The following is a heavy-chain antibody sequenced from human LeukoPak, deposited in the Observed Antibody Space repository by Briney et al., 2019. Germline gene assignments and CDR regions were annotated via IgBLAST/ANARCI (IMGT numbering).Heavy chain of an antibody. J-gene: IGHJ4*02. D-gene: IGHD6-19*01. V-gene: IGHV3-7*01. CDR3: ARDRAVADY. Sequence: PGGSLRLSCAASGFTFSTYWMNWFRQTPGKGLEWVAKIKADGGEKDHVASVKGRFTISRDNAKNSLYLQMNSLRAEDTAVYYCARDRAVADYWGQGTLVTVSS. CDR2: IKADGGEK. CDR1: GFTFSTYW.